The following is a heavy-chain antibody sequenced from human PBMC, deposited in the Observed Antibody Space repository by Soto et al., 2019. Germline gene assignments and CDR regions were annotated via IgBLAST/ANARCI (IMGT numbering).Heavy chain of an antibody. V-gene: IGHV3-21*01. CDR3: ARDYYYGDYDPEYFQH. J-gene: IGHJ1*01. CDR1: GVTFSSYS. CDR2: ISSSSSYI. D-gene: IGHD4-17*01. Sequence: PGGSLRLFCAASGVTFSSYSMNWVRQAPGKGLEWVSSISSSSSYIYYADSVKGRFTISRDNAKNSLYLQMNSLRAEDTAVYYCARDYYYGDYDPEYFQHWGQGTLVTVSS.